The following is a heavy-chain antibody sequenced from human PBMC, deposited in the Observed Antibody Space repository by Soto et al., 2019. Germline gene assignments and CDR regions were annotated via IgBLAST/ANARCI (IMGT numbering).Heavy chain of an antibody. CDR3: AKVYSDFWSGYPYYFDH. D-gene: IGHD3-3*01. V-gene: IGHV3-23*01. Sequence: EVQLLESGGGLVQPGGSLRLSCAASGVTFSTYAMNWVRQAPGKGLEWVSAIGGGGGNRYYADSVKGRFTISRDNSKSTLYLQMNSLRAEDTAVYYCAKVYSDFWSGYPYYFDHWGQGLMVTVSS. CDR1: GVTFSTYA. CDR2: IGGGGGNR. J-gene: IGHJ4*02.